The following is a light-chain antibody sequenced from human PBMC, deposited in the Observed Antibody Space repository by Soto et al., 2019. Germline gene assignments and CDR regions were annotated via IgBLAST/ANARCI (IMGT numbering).Light chain of an antibody. Sequence: QSALTQPASVSGSPGQSITISCTGTSSDVGAYNYVSWYQQHPGRAPKLMIYDVSDRPSGVSNRFSGSKSGNTASLTISGVQAEDEADYYCSSYTSSFAVFGGGPQLTVL. V-gene: IGLV2-14*03. J-gene: IGLJ7*01. CDR3: SSYTSSFAV. CDR2: DVS. CDR1: SSDVGAYNY.